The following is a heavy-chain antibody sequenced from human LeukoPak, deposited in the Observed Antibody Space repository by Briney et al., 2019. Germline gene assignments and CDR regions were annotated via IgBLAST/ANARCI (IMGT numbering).Heavy chain of an antibody. CDR2: IYWNDDK. CDR1: GFSLSTSGVG. D-gene: IGHD3-3*01. CDR3: AHNKPYYDFWSGYYLGAFDI. Sequence: SGPTLVNPTQTLTLTCTFSGFSLSTSGVGVGWICQPPGKALEWLALIYWNDDKRYSPSLKSRLTITKDTSKNQVVLTMTNMDPVDTATYYCAHNKPYYDFWSGYYLGAFDIWGQGTMVTVSS. J-gene: IGHJ3*02. V-gene: IGHV2-5*01.